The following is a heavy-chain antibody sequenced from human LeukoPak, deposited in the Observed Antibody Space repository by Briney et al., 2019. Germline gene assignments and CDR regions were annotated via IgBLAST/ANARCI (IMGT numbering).Heavy chain of an antibody. CDR2: ISGNGGST. Sequence: GGSLRLSCAASGFTFSSYGMHWVRQAPGKGLEYVSAISGNGGSTYYANSVKGRFTISRDNSKSTPYLQMGSLRAEDMAVYHCARCTTSNCYFFDYWGQGTLVTVSS. CDR3: ARCTTSNCYFFDY. J-gene: IGHJ4*02. CDR1: GFTFSSYG. V-gene: IGHV3-64*01. D-gene: IGHD2/OR15-2a*01.